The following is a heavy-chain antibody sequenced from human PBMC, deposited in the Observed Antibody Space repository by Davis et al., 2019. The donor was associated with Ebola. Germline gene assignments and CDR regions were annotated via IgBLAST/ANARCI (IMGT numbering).Heavy chain of an antibody. V-gene: IGHV5-51*01. D-gene: IGHD6-13*01. CDR1: GYDFINYW. CDR3: AKYHATWYADS. Sequence: GESLKISCQGSGYDFINYWIAWVRQMPGKGLEWMGIIYPGDSNARYSPSFQGQVTISADKSISTAYLQWNSLKASDTAIYYCAKYHATWYADSWGQGTLVTVSS. CDR2: IYPGDSNA. J-gene: IGHJ5*01.